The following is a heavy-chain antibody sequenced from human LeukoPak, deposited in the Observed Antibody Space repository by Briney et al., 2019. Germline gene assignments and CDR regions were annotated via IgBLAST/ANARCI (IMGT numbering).Heavy chain of an antibody. CDR3: ARLEDTAIVY. J-gene: IGHJ4*02. CDR1: GFTFSGSG. D-gene: IGHD5-18*01. CDR2: IRSEANSYAT. Sequence: PGGSLSLSCATSGFTFSGSGMHWVRQASGKGLEWVGRIRSEANSYATAYAASVKGRFTISRDDSKNTAYLQMNSLKTEDTAVYYCARLEDTAIVYWGQGTLVTVSS. V-gene: IGHV3-73*01.